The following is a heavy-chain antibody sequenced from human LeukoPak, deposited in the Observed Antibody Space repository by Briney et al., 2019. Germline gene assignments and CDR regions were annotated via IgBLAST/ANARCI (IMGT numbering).Heavy chain of an antibody. V-gene: IGHV3-33*01. J-gene: IGHJ4*02. CDR1: GFTFSSYG. D-gene: IGHD6-13*01. CDR2: IYSDGRTT. Sequence: GGSLRLSCAASGFTFSSYGMHWVRQAPGKGLEWVAVIYSDGRTTYYADSVKGRFTISRDNSKSTLYLQMNSLRDEDTAVYYCATGPQSAAAGILDHWGQGTLVTVSS. CDR3: ATGPQSAAAGILDH.